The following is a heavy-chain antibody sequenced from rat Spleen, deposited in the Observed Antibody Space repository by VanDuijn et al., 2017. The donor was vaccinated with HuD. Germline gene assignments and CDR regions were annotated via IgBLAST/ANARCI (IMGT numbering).Heavy chain of an antibody. V-gene: IGHV5-29*01. CDR3: TRLNSGYWYFDV. CDR2: IRYDGSST. D-gene: IGHD4-3*01. J-gene: IGHJ1*01. Sequence: EVQLVGSDGGLVQPGRSLKLSCAASGFTSSDYYMAWVRQGPTQGLEWVATIRYDGSSTYYRDSVKGRFTISRDNAKSTLYLQMDSLRSEDTATYYCTRLNSGYWYFDVWGPGTKVTVSS. CDR1: GFTSSDYY.